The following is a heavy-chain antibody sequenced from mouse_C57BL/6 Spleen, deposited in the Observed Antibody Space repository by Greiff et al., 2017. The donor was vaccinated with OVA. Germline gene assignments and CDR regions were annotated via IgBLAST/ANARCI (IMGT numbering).Heavy chain of an antibody. CDR2: IWSGGST. CDR3: ASYYYGSSYAMDY. CDR1: GFSLTSYG. V-gene: IGHV2-2*01. Sequence: QVQLQQSGPGLVQPSQSLSITCTVSGFSLTSYGVHWVRQSPGKGLEWLGVIWSGGSTDYNAAFISRLSISKDNSTSQVFFKMNSLQADDTAIYYCASYYYGSSYAMDYWGQGTSVTVSS. J-gene: IGHJ4*01. D-gene: IGHD1-1*01.